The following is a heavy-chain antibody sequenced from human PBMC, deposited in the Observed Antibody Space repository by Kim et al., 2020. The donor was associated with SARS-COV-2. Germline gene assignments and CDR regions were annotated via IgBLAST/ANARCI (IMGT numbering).Heavy chain of an antibody. J-gene: IGHJ6*02. D-gene: IGHD3-22*01. Sequence: SVKVSCKASGGTFSSYAISWVRQAPGQGLEWMGGIIPIFGTANYAQKFQGRVTITADESTSTAYMELSSLRSEDTAVYYCARVRDYYDSSGYLPYYYYYYGMDVWGQGTTVTVSS. V-gene: IGHV1-69*13. CDR1: GGTFSSYA. CDR3: ARVRDYYDSSGYLPYYYYYYGMDV. CDR2: IIPIFGTA.